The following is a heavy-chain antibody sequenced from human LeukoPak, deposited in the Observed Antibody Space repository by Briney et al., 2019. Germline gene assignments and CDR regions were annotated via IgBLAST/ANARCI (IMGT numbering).Heavy chain of an antibody. J-gene: IGHJ4*02. Sequence: PGRSLRLSCAASGFTFSSYGMHWVRQAPGKGLEWVAVIWYDGSNKYYADSVKGRFTISRDNSKNTLYLQMNGLRAEDTAVYYCARDGTAAGDYYFDYWGRGTLVTVSS. V-gene: IGHV3-33*01. CDR1: GFTFSSYG. CDR3: ARDGTAAGDYYFDY. D-gene: IGHD6-13*01. CDR2: IWYDGSNK.